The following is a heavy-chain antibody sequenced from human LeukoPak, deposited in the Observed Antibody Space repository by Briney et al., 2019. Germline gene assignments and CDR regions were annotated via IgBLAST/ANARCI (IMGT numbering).Heavy chain of an antibody. CDR1: GGSISSYY. CDR2: INSSGNT. V-gene: IGHV4-4*07. J-gene: IGHJ4*02. CDR3: ARAPSSRYPYFDY. Sequence: SETLSLTCTVSGGSISSYYWSWIRQPAGKGLEWIGRINSSGNTNYSPSLKSRVTMSVDTSKNQVSLNLTSVTAADTAVYYCARAPSSRYPYFDYWGQGTLVTVSS. D-gene: IGHD2-2*02.